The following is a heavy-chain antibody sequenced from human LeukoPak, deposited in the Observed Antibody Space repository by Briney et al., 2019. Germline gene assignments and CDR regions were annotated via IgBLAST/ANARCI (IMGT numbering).Heavy chain of an antibody. Sequence: PGGSLRLSCAASGFTFSSYSMNWVRQAPGKGLEWVSYISSSSSTIYYADSVKGRFTISRDNAKNSLYLQMNSLRAEDTAVYYCARDDRLPQAYDTLTGYYLDAYYYYGMDVWGQGTTVTVSS. CDR1: GFTFSSYS. J-gene: IGHJ6*02. V-gene: IGHV3-48*01. CDR3: ARDDRLPQAYDTLTGYYLDAYYYYGMDV. D-gene: IGHD3-9*01. CDR2: ISSSSSTI.